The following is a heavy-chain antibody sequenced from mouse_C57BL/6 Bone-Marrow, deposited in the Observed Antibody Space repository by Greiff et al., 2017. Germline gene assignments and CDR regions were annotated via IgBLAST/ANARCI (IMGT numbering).Heavy chain of an antibody. J-gene: IGHJ1*03. CDR3: ARERGYYGNYGDV. CDR1: GYTFTSYW. V-gene: IGHV1-53*01. D-gene: IGHD2-1*01. CDR2: INPGNGGT. Sequence: QVQLKQPGTELVKPGASVKLSCKASGYTFTSYWMHWVKQRPGQGLEWIGNINPGNGGTNYNEKFKSKATLTVDKSSSTAYMQLSSLTSEDSAVYYCARERGYYGNYGDVWGTGTTVTVSS.